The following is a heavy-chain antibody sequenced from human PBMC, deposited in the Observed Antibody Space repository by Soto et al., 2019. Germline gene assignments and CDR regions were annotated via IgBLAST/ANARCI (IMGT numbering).Heavy chain of an antibody. Sequence: ETLSLTCSVYGGSFSDNFWTWIRQPPGKGLEWIGEIKHSGSTNYNPSLKSRVTISVDASNNQFSLKLIAVTAADTAVYYCARGLPILYSGTGGYYYFDSWGLGTLVTVSS. D-gene: IGHD2-8*02. CDR3: ARGLPILYSGTGGYYYFDS. J-gene: IGHJ4*02. CDR2: IKHSGST. CDR1: GGSFSDNF. V-gene: IGHV4-34*01.